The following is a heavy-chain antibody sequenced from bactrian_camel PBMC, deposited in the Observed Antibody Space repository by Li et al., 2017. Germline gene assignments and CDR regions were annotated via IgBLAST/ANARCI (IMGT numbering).Heavy chain of an antibody. CDR2: IDGAGTP. CDR1: DNTLRRRC. Sequence: QVQLVESGGDSVQAGGTLRLSCAASDNTLRRRCWGWFRQPPGKEREGVAVIDGAGTPAYTHSVKDRFTLSQLNNTLYLQMNGLKPEDSAMYYCAAGQTCGNWWKADEFGYWGQGTQVTVS. V-gene: IGHV3S55*01. CDR3: AAGQTCGNWWKADEFGY. J-gene: IGHJ6*01. D-gene: IGHD7*01.